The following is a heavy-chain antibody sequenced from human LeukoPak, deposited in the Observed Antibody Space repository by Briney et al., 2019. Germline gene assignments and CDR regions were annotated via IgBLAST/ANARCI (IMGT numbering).Heavy chain of an antibody. V-gene: IGHV3-7*03. CDR3: ARSRLSRYYFDY. CDR1: GFTFGDYA. J-gene: IGHJ4*02. CDR2: IKQDGSEK. Sequence: GGSLRLSCTASGFTFGDYAMSWVRQAPGKGLEWVANIKQDGSEKYYVDSVKGRFTISRDNAKNSLYLQMNSLRAEDTAVYYCARSRLSRYYFDYWGQGTLVTVSS.